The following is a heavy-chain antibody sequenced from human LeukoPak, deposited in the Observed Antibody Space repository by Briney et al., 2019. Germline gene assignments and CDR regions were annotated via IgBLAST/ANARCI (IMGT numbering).Heavy chain of an antibody. CDR2: INSDGTTT. J-gene: IGHJ6*03. V-gene: IGHV3-74*01. Sequence: GGSLRLSCVASGFPFSRYRMFWVRPAPGKGRVWVLRINSDGTTTNYADSVKGRFTISRDNAKNTLSLQLNSLRAEDTAVYFCASSGITVTSSYFYYLDVWGKGTMVTVSS. CDR1: GFPFSRYR. CDR3: ASSGITVTSSYFYYLDV. D-gene: IGHD4-17*01.